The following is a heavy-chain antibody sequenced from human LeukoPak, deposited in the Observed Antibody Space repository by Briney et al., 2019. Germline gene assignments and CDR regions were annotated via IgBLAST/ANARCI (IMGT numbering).Heavy chain of an antibody. D-gene: IGHD4-17*01. CDR2: ISYDGGNK. J-gene: IGHJ4*02. CDR1: GFTFSSYG. Sequence: PGGSLRLSCAASGFTFSSYGMHWVRQAPGKGLMWVADISYDGGNKYYADSVKGRFTISRDNSKNTLYLQMNSLRAEDTAVYYCARGSSGDYFDYWGQGTLVTVSS. CDR3: ARGSSGDYFDY. V-gene: IGHV3-30*03.